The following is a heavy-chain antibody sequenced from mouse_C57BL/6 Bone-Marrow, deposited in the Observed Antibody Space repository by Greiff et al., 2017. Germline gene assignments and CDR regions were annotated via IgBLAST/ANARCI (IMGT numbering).Heavy chain of an antibody. Sequence: EVMLVESGGGLVKPGGSLKLSCAASGFTFSSYAMSWVRQTPEKRLEWVATISDGGSYTYYPDNVQGRFTLSRDNAKNNLYLQMSHLKSEDTAMYYCARDRLGPDYWGQGTTLTVSS. CDR1: GFTFSSYA. CDR2: ISDGGSYT. J-gene: IGHJ2*01. D-gene: IGHD4-1*01. CDR3: ARDRLGPDY. V-gene: IGHV5-4*01.